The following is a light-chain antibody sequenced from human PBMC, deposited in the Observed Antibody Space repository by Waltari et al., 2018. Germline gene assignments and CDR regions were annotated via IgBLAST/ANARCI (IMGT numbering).Light chain of an antibody. J-gene: IGKJ4*01. V-gene: IGKV1-33*01. Sequence: DIQMTQSPSSLSASVGDRVTITCQASQAISNHLNWYQHKPGKAPELLIFDATNLETGGPSRFRGSGSGTDFTLTIPSLQPEDFAAYYCQQYDNLASFGGGTKVEIK. CDR1: QAISNH. CDR2: DAT. CDR3: QQYDNLAS.